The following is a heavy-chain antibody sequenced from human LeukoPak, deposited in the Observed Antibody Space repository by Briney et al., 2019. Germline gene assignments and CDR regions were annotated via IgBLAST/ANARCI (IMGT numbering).Heavy chain of an antibody. Sequence: GGSLRLSCATSGFTFSSYAMNWVRQAPGKGLEWVSAISGSDDSAYYADSVKGRFTISRDKSKNTLYLQMHSLRAEDTAVYYCAKDVSRILTGARNYFDSWGQGTLVTVSS. CDR1: GFTFSSYA. J-gene: IGHJ4*02. CDR3: AKDVSRILTGARNYFDS. CDR2: ISGSDDSA. V-gene: IGHV3-23*01. D-gene: IGHD3-9*01.